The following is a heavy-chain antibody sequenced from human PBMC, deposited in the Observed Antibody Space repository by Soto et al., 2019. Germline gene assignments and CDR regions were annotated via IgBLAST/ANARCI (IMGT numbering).Heavy chain of an antibody. D-gene: IGHD3-10*01. J-gene: IGHJ6*02. Sequence: GGSLRLSCAASGFTFSSYWMHWVRQAPGKGLVWVSSISSGSSNIYYADSVKGRFTISRDNAKNSLYLQMNSLRAEDTAVYYSARDLYYGSGSYSHYYGMDVWGQGTTVTVSS. V-gene: IGHV3-21*01. CDR3: ARDLYYGSGSYSHYYGMDV. CDR2: ISSGSSNI. CDR1: GFTFSSYW.